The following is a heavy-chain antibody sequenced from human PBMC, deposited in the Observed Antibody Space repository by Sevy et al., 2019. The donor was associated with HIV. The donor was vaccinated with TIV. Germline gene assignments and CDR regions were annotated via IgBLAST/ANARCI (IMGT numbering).Heavy chain of an antibody. Sequence: GGSLRLSCAASGFTFSPYWMTWVRQAPGKGLEGVANIRPDGSDKYYVDSVKGRFTISRDNAKNSLYLQMNSLRAEETAMYYCARGVGLDCWGQGALVTVSS. CDR3: ARGVGLDC. CDR1: GFTFSPYW. V-gene: IGHV3-7*01. D-gene: IGHD1-26*01. J-gene: IGHJ4*02. CDR2: IRPDGSDK.